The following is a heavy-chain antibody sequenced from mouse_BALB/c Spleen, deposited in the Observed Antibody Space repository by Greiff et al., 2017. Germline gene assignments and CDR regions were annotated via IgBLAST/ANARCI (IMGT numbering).Heavy chain of an antibody. CDR2: ISSGGGST. CDR3: ASPYDYGGDY. J-gene: IGHJ4*01. V-gene: IGHV5-12-1*01. Sequence: EVQGVESGGGLVKPGGSLKLSCAASGFAFSSYDMSWVRQTPEKRLEWVAYISSGGGSTYYPDTVKGRFTISRDNAKNTLYLQMSSLKSEDTAMYYCASPYDYGGDYWGQGTSVTVSS. CDR1: GFAFSSYD. D-gene: IGHD2-4*01.